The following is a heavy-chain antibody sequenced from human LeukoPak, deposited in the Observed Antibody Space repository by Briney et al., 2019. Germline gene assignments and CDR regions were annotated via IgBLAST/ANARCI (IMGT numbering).Heavy chain of an antibody. Sequence: GRSLRLSCAASGFTFSSYWMHWVRQVPGKGLVWVARINPGGSSITYADSVKGRFTISRDNAKNTLYLQMDSLRAEDAGVYYCARSNQADDYWGQGALVTVSS. D-gene: IGHD1-14*01. V-gene: IGHV3-74*01. CDR2: INPGGSSI. CDR1: GFTFSSYW. J-gene: IGHJ4*02. CDR3: ARSNQADDY.